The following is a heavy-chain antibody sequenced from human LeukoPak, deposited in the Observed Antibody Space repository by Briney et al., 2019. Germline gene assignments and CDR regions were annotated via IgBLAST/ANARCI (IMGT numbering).Heavy chain of an antibody. V-gene: IGHV1-18*01. CDR2: ISAYNGNT. CDR3: ARTKNDYDFWSGYFPGFFDY. CDR1: GYTFTSYG. J-gene: IGHJ4*02. Sequence: ASVKVSCKASGYTFTSYGISWVRQAPGQGLEWMGWISAYNGNTNYAQKLQGRVTMTTDTSTSTAYMELRSLRSDDTAVYYCARTKNDYDFWSGYFPGFFDYWGQGTLVTVSS. D-gene: IGHD3-3*01.